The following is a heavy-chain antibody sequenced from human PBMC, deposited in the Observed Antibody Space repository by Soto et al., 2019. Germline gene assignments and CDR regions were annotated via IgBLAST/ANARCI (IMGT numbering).Heavy chain of an antibody. V-gene: IGHV3-15*01. Sequence: EVQLVESGGGLVKPGGSLRLSCAASGFTFSKAWMTCFRQAPGKGLEWIGRIKSKADGGNIDYAAPVKGRFSISRDDSEKSLYLEMNSQKTADTAVFSFTAAYSYSSSTFLDRWGQGALVTDSS. D-gene: IGHD6-19*01. J-gene: IGHJ5*02. CDR2: IKSKADGGNI. CDR1: GFTFSKAW. CDR3: TAAYSYSSSTFLDR.